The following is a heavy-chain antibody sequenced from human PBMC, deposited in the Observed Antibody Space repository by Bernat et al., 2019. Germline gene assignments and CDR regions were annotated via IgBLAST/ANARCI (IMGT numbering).Heavy chain of an antibody. CDR3: AKERGYGPFDY. CDR2: IRYDGSDK. Sequence: QVQLVESGGGEVQPGGSPILSCAASGFTFSNYGMHWVRQAPGKGVEWVAFIRYDGSDKYYADSVKGRFTISRDNSKNTLYLQMNSLRVEDTAVHYCAKERGYGPFDYWGQGTLVTVSS. J-gene: IGHJ4*02. D-gene: IGHD4-17*01. CDR1: GFTFSNYG. V-gene: IGHV3-30*02.